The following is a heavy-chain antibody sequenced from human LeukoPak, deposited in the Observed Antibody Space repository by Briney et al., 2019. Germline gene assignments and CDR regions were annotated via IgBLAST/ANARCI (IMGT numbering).Heavy chain of an antibody. CDR2: IFGGGGSA. Sequence: GGSLRLSCTASGFTFSSYAMYWVCQAPGKGLEWVSGIFGGGGSAHYADSVKGRFTISRDNSQNTVYLQMNSLRAEDTAVYYCGKTTTGYSSGRNPAWPVDYWGQGTLVTVSS. CDR1: GFTFSSYA. V-gene: IGHV3-23*01. CDR3: GKTTTGYSSGRNPAWPVDY. J-gene: IGHJ4*02. D-gene: IGHD6-19*01.